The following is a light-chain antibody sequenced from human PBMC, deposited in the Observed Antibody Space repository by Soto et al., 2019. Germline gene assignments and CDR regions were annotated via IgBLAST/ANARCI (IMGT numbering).Light chain of an antibody. V-gene: IGLV2-14*03. CDR2: DVS. J-gene: IGLJ1*01. CDR1: SSDVGGYDY. Sequence: QSVLTQPASVSGSPGQSITISCTGTSSDVGGYDYVSWYQQHPGKAPKLLIYDVSNRPSGVSTRFSGPKSGNTASLTISGLQAEDEGDYYCTSYKARRLYVFGSGTKVTVL. CDR3: TSYKARRLYV.